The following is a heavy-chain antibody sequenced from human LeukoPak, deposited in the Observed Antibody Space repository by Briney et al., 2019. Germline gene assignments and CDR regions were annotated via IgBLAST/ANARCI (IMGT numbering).Heavy chain of an antibody. CDR3: ARDQRVGQTVTTPMAWFDP. J-gene: IGHJ5*02. CDR2: ISSSSSYI. D-gene: IGHD4-17*01. CDR1: GFAFSSYS. V-gene: IGHV3-21*01. Sequence: GGSLRLSCAASGFAFSSYSMNWVRQAPGKGLEWVSSISSSSSYIYYADSVKGRFTISRDNPKNSLYLQMNSLRAEDTAVYYCARDQRVGQTVTTPMAWFDPWGQGTLVTVSS.